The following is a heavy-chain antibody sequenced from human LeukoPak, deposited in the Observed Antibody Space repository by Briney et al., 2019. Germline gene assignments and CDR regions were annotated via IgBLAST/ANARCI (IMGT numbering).Heavy chain of an antibody. D-gene: IGHD6-13*01. V-gene: IGHV1-69*04. Sequence: SVKVSCKASGGTFSSYAISWVRQAPGQGLEWMGWIIPILGIANYAQKFQGRVTITADKSTSTAYMELSSLRSEDTAVYYCASGPPGGSSWSHLYYGMDVWGQGTTVTVSS. CDR3: ASGPPGGSSWSHLYYGMDV. J-gene: IGHJ6*02. CDR1: GGTFSSYA. CDR2: IIPILGIA.